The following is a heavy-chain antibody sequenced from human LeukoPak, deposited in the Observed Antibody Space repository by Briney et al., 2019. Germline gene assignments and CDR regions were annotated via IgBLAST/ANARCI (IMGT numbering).Heavy chain of an antibody. V-gene: IGHV3-30-3*01. D-gene: IGHD3-22*01. J-gene: IGHJ6*02. CDR3: AREPIVVVITSYYYYGMDV. Sequence: PGGSLRLSCAASGFTFSSYAMHWVRQAPGKGLEWVAVISYDGSNKYYADSVKGRFTISRDNSKNTLYLQMNSPRAEDTAVYYCAREPIVVVITSYYYYGMDVWGQGTTVTVSS. CDR1: GFTFSSYA. CDR2: ISYDGSNK.